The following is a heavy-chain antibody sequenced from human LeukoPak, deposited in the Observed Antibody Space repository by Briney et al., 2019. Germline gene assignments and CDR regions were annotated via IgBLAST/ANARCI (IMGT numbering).Heavy chain of an antibody. D-gene: IGHD2-15*01. J-gene: IGHJ5*02. Sequence: KPSETLSLTCTVPGGSISSYYWSSIRQPPGKGLEWIGYIYYSGSTNYNPSLKSRVTISVDTSKNQFSLKLSSVTAADTAVYYCARAQNEGYCSGGSCDAWFDPWGQGTLVTVSS. V-gene: IGHV4-59*01. CDR3: ARAQNEGYCSGGSCDAWFDP. CDR1: GGSISSYY. CDR2: IYYSGST.